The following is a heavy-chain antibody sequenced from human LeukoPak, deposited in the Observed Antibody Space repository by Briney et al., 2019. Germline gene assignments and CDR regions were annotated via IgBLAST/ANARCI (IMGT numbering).Heavy chain of an antibody. J-gene: IGHJ4*02. CDR2: ISGSVGRT. Sequence: GGSLRLSCAASGFTFSSYSMSWVRQAPGKGLEWVSTISGSVGRTYYADSVKGRFTISRDNSKSTLYLQMNSLRTEDTAVYYCAKDVYGDYGGLVYWGQGTLVTVSS. V-gene: IGHV3-23*01. D-gene: IGHD4-17*01. CDR1: GFTFSSYS. CDR3: AKDVYGDYGGLVY.